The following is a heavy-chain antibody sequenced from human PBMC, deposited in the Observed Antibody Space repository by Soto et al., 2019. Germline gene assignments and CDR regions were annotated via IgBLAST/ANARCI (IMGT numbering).Heavy chain of an antibody. Sequence: GASVKVSCKASGGTFSSYGINWVRQAPGQGLEWMGGIILMFGKRSYAQKFQGRVTITADESMSTVYMELSSLRSEDAAVYYCASRITIFGVVPYGMDVWGQGTTVTVSS. J-gene: IGHJ6*02. V-gene: IGHV1-69*13. CDR3: ASRITIFGVVPYGMDV. D-gene: IGHD3-3*01. CDR1: GGTFSSYG. CDR2: IILMFGKR.